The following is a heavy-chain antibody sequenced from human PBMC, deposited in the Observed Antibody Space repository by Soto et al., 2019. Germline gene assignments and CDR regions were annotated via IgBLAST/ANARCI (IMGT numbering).Heavy chain of an antibody. J-gene: IGHJ6*02. CDR3: AKYLDRITTVANRLDV. Sequence: AAAGSTFDDYGRHWVRQSKRQGLERVSRISCKSGNIGYAGSVMGRFNISRDDAKTSRYLHMYCQRVEDTALDSCAKYLDRITTVANRLDVWGQGTTVTVSS. V-gene: IGHV3-9*01. D-gene: IGHD1-20*01. CDR1: GSTFDDYG. CDR2: ISCKSGNI.